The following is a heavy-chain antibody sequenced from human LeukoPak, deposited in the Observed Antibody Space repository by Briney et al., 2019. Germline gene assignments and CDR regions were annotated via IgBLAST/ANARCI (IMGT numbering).Heavy chain of an antibody. CDR2: IYYSGST. J-gene: IGHJ3*02. D-gene: IGHD2-8*02. CDR1: GGSISSYY. V-gene: IGHV4-59*01. Sequence: SETLSLTYTVSGGSISSYYWSWIRQPPGKGLEWIGYIYYSGSTNYNPSLKSRVTISSDTSKNQFSLRLSSVTAADTAVYYCARDVVDNFYNDSVYFGRGVFDIWGQGTMVTVSS. CDR3: ARDVVDNFYNDSVYFGRGVFDI.